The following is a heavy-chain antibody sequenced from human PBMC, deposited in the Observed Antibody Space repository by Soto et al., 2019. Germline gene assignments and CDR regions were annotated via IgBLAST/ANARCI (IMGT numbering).Heavy chain of an antibody. D-gene: IGHD2-2*01. Sequence: QGQLVQSGAEVKKPGASVKVSCKASGYTFTNYGFTWVRQAPGQGLEWMGWISAYNGNTNYAQKVQGRVTMSTDTSTSTAYLELRSLRSDDTSVYYCARGPESRSKVYFDYWGQGTLVTVSS. J-gene: IGHJ4*02. CDR2: ISAYNGNT. CDR3: ARGPESRSKVYFDY. V-gene: IGHV1-18*01. CDR1: GYTFTNYG.